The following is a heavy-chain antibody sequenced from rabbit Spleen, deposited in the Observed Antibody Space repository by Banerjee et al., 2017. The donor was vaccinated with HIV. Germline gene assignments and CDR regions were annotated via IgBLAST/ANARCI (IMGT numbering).Heavy chain of an antibody. D-gene: IGHD8-1*01. CDR3: ARDSASSFSSYGMDL. V-gene: IGHV1S45*01. Sequence: QEQLVESGGGLVQPGGSLKLSCKASGFDFSSYGVSWVRQAPGKGLEWIACIDSGSSGFTYFASWAKGRFTISKTSSTTVTLQMTSLTVADTAIYFCARDSASSFSSYGMDLWGQGTLVTVS. J-gene: IGHJ6*01. CDR2: IDSGSSGFT. CDR1: GFDFSSYG.